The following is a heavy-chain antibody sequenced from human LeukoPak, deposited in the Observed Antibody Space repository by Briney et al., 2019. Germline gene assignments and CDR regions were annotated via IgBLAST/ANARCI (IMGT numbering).Heavy chain of an antibody. CDR3: ARDGFYSSSWIHHDAFDI. J-gene: IGHJ3*02. CDR1: GGSITSYY. CDR2: MYYSGST. V-gene: IGHV4-59*01. D-gene: IGHD6-13*01. Sequence: SETLSLTCTVSGGSITSYYWGWIRQPPGRGLEWIGHMYYSGSTKYNPSLKSRVTISVDTSKNQFSLKLSSVTAADTAVYYCARDGFYSSSWIHHDAFDIWGQGTMVTVSS.